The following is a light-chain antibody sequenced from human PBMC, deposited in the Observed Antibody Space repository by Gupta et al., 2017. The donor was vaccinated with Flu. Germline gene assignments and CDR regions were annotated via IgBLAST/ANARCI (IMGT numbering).Light chain of an antibody. CDR3: HSYDSSLSTSV. V-gene: IGLV1-40*01. Sequence: QSVLTQPPSVSGAPGQTVTISCTGSTSNIGAGYDVHWYQHLPGTVPKVLMYGNNNRPPGVPDRFSGFKSGTSASLAITGLQAEDEADYYCHSYDSSLSTSVFGTGTKVSVL. CDR1: TSNIGAGYD. J-gene: IGLJ1*01. CDR2: GNN.